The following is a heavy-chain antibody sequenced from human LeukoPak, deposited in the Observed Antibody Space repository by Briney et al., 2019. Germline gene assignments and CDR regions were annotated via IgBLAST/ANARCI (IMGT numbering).Heavy chain of an antibody. CDR3: ARQLSGWYDADPY. J-gene: IGHJ4*02. CDR1: GFTFSSYW. Sequence: GGSLRLSCAASGFTFSSYWMSWVRQAPGKGLEWVANIKEDGSRNHYVDSVKGRFTISRDNAKNSLYLQMSSLRAEDTAVYYCARQLSGWYDADPYWSQGTLVTVSP. D-gene: IGHD6-19*01. CDR2: IKEDGSRN. V-gene: IGHV3-7*05.